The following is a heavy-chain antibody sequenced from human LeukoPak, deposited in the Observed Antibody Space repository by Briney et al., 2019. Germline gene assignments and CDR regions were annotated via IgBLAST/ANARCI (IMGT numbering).Heavy chain of an antibody. CDR1: GFTFSDYA. J-gene: IGHJ4*02. Sequence: GGSLRLSCAASGFTFSDYAMHWVRQPPGKGLEWVSTISSSGGSTFYAESVKGRFTISRDNNENTLYLQMNSLRVEDTAVYYCARAAQVTGRPNLGGHFDYWGQGTLVTVSS. V-gene: IGHV3-23*01. CDR2: ISSSGGST. D-gene: IGHD6-6*01. CDR3: ARAAQVTGRPNLGGHFDY.